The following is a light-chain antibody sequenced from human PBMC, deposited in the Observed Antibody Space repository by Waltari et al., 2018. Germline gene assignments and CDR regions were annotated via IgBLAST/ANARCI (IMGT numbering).Light chain of an antibody. V-gene: IGLV2-14*03. CDR3: NSFTSSSTWV. CDR1: SSDIGAYHY. Sequence: QSALTQPASVSGSPGQSITISCTGTSSDIGAYHYVSWFQHHPGKAPKVVIYDVSGRPSGIANRFSGSKSDNTASLTISGLQAEDEADYYCNSFTSSSTWVFGGGTKLTVL. CDR2: DVS. J-gene: IGLJ3*02.